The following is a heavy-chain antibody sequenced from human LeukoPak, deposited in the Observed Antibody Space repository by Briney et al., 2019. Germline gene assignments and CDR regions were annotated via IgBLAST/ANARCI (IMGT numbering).Heavy chain of an antibody. CDR3: ARELLWFGEFSPNWFDP. CDR2: ISGSGGST. V-gene: IGHV3-23*01. J-gene: IGHJ5*02. Sequence: GGSLRLSCAASGFTFNNYAMSWVRQAPGKGLDWVSAISGSGGSTYYADSAKGRFTISRDISKNTLYLQMNSLRAEDTAVYYCARELLWFGEFSPNWFDPWGQGTLVTVSS. D-gene: IGHD3-10*01. CDR1: GFTFNNYA.